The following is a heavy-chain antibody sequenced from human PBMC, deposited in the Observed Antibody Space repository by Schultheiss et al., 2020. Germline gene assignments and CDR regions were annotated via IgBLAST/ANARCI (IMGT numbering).Heavy chain of an antibody. J-gene: IGHJ6*02. CDR1: GFTFSSYA. CDR2: ISASGSTI. Sequence: GESLKISCSASGFTFSSYAMSWVRHAPGKGLEWVSVISASGSTIDYADSVRGRFTISRDNVKNRVFLKMVGLRVEDTAVYYCAKDVEESFLNFYYGLDVWGEGGT. V-gene: IGHV3-23*01. D-gene: IGHD5-24*01. CDR3: AKDVEESFLNFYYGLDV.